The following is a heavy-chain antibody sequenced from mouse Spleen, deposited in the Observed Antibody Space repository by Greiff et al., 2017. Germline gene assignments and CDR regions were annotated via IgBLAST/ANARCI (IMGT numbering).Heavy chain of an antibody. D-gene: IGHD2-1*01. CDR1: GYAFSSSW. J-gene: IGHJ2*01. CDR3: AREDGNYSFDY. V-gene: IGHV1-82*01. Sequence: QVQLKESGPELVKPGASVKISCKASGYAFSSSWMNWVKQRPGKGLEWIGRIYPGDGDTNYNGKFKGKATLTADKSSSTAYMQLSSLTSEDSAVYFCAREDGNYSFDYWGQGTTLTVSS. CDR2: IYPGDGDT.